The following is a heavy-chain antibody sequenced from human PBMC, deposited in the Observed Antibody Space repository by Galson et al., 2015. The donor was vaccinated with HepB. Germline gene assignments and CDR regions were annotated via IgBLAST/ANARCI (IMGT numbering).Heavy chain of an antibody. Sequence: SLRLSCAASGFTFSSYGMHWVRQAPGKGLEWVAGISYDGSNKYYADSVKGRFTISRDNSKNTLYLQMNSLRAEDTAVYYCAKDQPYSGSYYEGSADYWGQRTLVTVSS. J-gene: IGHJ4*02. CDR3: AKDQPYSGSYYEGSADY. D-gene: IGHD1-26*01. V-gene: IGHV3-30*18. CDR2: ISYDGSNK. CDR1: GFTFSSYG.